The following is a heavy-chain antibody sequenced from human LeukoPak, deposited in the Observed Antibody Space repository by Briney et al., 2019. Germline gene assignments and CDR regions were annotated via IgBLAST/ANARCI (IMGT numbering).Heavy chain of an antibody. D-gene: IGHD4-17*01. Sequence: SETLSLTCAVYGGSFSGYYWSWIRQSPGKGLEWIGEISYSGSTNYNPSLKSRVTVSAYTSKSQFSLKLNSVTAADTAVYYCSRGTLSLRRLNAFDIWGQGTMVTVSS. CDR1: GGSFSGYY. CDR2: ISYSGST. J-gene: IGHJ3*02. V-gene: IGHV4-34*01. CDR3: SRGTLSLRRLNAFDI.